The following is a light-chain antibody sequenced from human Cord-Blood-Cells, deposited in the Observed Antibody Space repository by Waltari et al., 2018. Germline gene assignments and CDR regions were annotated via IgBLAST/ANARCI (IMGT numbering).Light chain of an antibody. CDR3: QQRSNWPPS. Sequence: VLTQSPATLSLSPGERATLSCRASQSVSSYLAWYQQKPGQAPRLLIYDASNRATGIPARFSGSGSGTDFTLTISSLEPEDFAVYYCQQRSNWPPSFGQGTKLEIK. V-gene: IGKV3-11*01. CDR2: DAS. CDR1: QSVSSY. J-gene: IGKJ2*03.